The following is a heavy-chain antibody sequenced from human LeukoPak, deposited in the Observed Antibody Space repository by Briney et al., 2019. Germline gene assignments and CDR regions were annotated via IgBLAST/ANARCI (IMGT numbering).Heavy chain of an antibody. CDR1: GYTFSTYG. Sequence: ASVKVSCKASGYTFSTYGISWVRQAPGQGLEWMGWINNYAQKFQGRVTMTTETSTSTAYMELRSLRSDDTAVYYCARDRGIAAPGTDYYYGMDVWGQGTTVTVSS. V-gene: IGHV1-18*01. D-gene: IGHD6-25*01. J-gene: IGHJ6*02. CDR3: ARDRGIAAPGTDYYYGMDV. CDR2: IN.